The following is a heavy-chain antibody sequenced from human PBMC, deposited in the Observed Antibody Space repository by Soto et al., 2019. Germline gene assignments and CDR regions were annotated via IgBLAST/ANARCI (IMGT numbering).Heavy chain of an antibody. CDR2: ILHSGST. J-gene: IGHJ6*02. CDR3: ATLPAAMYFYGSDV. V-gene: IGHV4-39*01. Sequence: ETLSLTCSVSGGSVSISTYYWAWVRQTPGKGLEWLGSILHSGSTYYNPSLKSRLTLSVDTSEDQFSLNLSSVTATDTGVYYCATLPAAMYFYGSDVWGPGTTVNVSS. D-gene: IGHD2-2*01. CDR1: GGSVSISTYY.